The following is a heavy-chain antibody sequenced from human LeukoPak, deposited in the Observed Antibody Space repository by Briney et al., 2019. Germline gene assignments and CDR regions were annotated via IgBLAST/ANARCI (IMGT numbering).Heavy chain of an antibody. V-gene: IGHV3-21*01. CDR2: ISSSSNYR. CDR1: GFTFSSYS. Sequence: GGSLRLSCAASGFTFSSYSMNWVRQAPGKGLEWVSFISSSSNYRYYADPVKGRFTISRDNAKNSLYLQMASLRAEDTAVYYCARTSVAAAISPYYFDYWGQGTLVTVSS. J-gene: IGHJ4*02. D-gene: IGHD2-2*02. CDR3: ARTSVAAAISPYYFDY.